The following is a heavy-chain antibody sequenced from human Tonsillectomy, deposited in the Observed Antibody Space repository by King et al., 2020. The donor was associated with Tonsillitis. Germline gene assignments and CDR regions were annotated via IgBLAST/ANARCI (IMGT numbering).Heavy chain of an antibody. J-gene: IGHJ5*02. Sequence: VQLQESGPVLVKPSQTLSLTCTVSGGSISGGSSCWSWIRHHPGKGLEWIGYIYYSDNTYYNPSLKSRLAISVDTSKNQFSLKLSSVTAADTAVYYCGRYEDGVFDPWGQGTLVTVSS. CDR1: GGSISGGSSC. CDR3: GRYEDGVFDP. CDR2: IYYSDNT. V-gene: IGHV4-31*03. D-gene: IGHD5-24*01.